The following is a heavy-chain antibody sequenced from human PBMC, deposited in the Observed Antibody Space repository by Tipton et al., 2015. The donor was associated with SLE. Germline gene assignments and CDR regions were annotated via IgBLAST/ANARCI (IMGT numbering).Heavy chain of an antibody. J-gene: IGHJ3*02. D-gene: IGHD3-10*01. CDR1: GGSISTGGYY. CDR2: IYYSGST. V-gene: IGHV4-31*03. Sequence: TLSLTCTVSGGSISTGGYYWSWIRQHPGKGLEWIGYIYYSGSTYYNPSLKSRVTISVDTSKNQFSLKLSSVTAADTAVYYCARAGGSYDAFDIWGQGTMVTVSS. CDR3: ARAGGSYDAFDI.